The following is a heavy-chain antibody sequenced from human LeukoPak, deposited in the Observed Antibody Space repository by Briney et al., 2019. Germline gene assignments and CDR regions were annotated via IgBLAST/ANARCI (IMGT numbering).Heavy chain of an antibody. CDR3: VRGASNINPSYYHGLDV. CDR2: IRNRPNGYTT. J-gene: IGHJ6*02. V-gene: IGHV3-72*01. Sequence: PGGSLRLSCAASGFTFSDHYMDWVRHQSPGQGLEWIGRIRNRPNGYTTEYAASVKGRFTISRDDSKNSLYLQMNSLETEDTAVYFCVRGASNINPSYYHGLDVWGQGTTVTVSS. D-gene: IGHD3-22*01. CDR1: GFTFSDHY.